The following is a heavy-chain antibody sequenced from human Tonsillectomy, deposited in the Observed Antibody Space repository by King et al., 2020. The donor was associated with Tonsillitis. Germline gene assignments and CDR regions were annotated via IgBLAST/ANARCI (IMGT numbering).Heavy chain of an antibody. CDR2: INPNSGGT. J-gene: IGHJ3*02. CDR1: GYTFTGYY. V-gene: IGHV1-2*02. D-gene: IGHD2-2*02. Sequence: QLVQSGAEVKKPGASVKVSCKASGYTFTGYYMHWVRQAPGQGLEWMGWINPNSGGTNYAQKCQVRVTMTRDTSISTAYMELSRLGSDDTAVYYCARSSCSSTSCYTGDAFDIWGQGTMVTVSS. CDR3: ARSSCSSTSCYTGDAFDI.